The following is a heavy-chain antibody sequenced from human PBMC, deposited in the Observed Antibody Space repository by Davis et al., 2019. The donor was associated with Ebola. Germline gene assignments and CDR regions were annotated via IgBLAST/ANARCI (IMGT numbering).Heavy chain of an antibody. CDR2: INPNSGGT. V-gene: IGHV1-2*04. D-gene: IGHD3-10*01. J-gene: IGHJ4*02. CDR3: ARDLGSRADY. Sequence: ASVKVSCKASGGTFSSYAISWVRQAPGQGLEWMGWINPNSGGTNYAQKFQGWVTMTRDTSISTAYMELSRLRSEDTAVYYCARDLGSRADYWGQGTLVTVSS. CDR1: GGTFSSYA.